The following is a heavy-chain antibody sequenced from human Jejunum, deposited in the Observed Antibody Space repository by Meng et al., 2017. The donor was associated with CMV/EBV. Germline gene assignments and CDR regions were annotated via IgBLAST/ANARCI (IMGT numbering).Heavy chain of an antibody. CDR2: IKRKTEGGTT. Sequence: EVQLVESGGDLVKPGGSVRLYCAVSGLTVSNVYMNWVRQAPGKGLEWVGRIKRKTEGGTTDYAAPVRGRFTISRDESRNTVDLQMNSLNADDTAVYYCSYGAGYYFDYWGQGTLVTVSS. D-gene: IGHD4-17*01. J-gene: IGHJ4*02. CDR1: GLTVSNVY. V-gene: IGHV3-15*07. CDR3: SYGAGYYFDY.